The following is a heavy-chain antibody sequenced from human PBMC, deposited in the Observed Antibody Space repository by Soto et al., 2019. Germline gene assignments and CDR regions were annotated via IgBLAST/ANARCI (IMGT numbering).Heavy chain of an antibody. D-gene: IGHD1-26*01. CDR1: GLTLRSYA. CDR2: ISGRSAVP. CDR3: AKGGPFTGGFDP. J-gene: IGHJ5*02. Sequence: EGHLLQSGGDLVQPGGSLRLSCAGSGLTLRSYAMTWIRQTPEKGLEWVSTISGRSAVPSYADSVNGRFTVSRDNSKNTMYLQMNRLRPDDTAIYCWAKGGPFTGGFDPWGQGTLVTVSA. V-gene: IGHV3-23*01.